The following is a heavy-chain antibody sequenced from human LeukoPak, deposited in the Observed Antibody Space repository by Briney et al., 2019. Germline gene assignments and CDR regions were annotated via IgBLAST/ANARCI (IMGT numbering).Heavy chain of an antibody. CDR1: GGTISSYY. J-gene: IGHJ4*02. V-gene: IGHV4-59*08. CDR3: ARWYSSGWAFDY. Sequence: SETLSLTCTVSGGTISSYYWNWIRQPPAKGLEWIGYILYSGSTKYNPSLKSRVTISVDTSKNEFSLKLSSVTAADTAVYYCARWYSSGWAFDYWGQGTLVTVSS. CDR2: ILYSGST. D-gene: IGHD6-19*01.